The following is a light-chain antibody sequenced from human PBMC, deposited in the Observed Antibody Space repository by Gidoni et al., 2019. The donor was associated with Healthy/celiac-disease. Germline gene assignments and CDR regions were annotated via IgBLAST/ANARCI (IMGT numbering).Light chain of an antibody. CDR3: QQYDNLPYT. CDR2: EAS. Sequence: DIQMTQSPSSLSASVGDRVTITCQASHDISNYLNWYQHKTGKAPKLLIYEASNLETGVPSRCSGSGSGKDFMFTISSLQPEDIATYYCQQYDNLPYTFGQGTKLEIK. V-gene: IGKV1-33*01. J-gene: IGKJ2*01. CDR1: HDISNY.